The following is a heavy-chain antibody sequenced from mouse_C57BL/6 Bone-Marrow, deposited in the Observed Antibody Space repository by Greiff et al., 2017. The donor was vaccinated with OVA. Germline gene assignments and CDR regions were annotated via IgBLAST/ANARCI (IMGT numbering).Heavy chain of an antibody. Sequence: VKLVESGPELVKPGASVKLSCKASGYTFTSYDINWVKQRPGQGLEWIGWIYPRDGSTKYNEKFKGKATLTVDTSSSTAYMELHSLTSEDSAVYFCAREDETTVPWGQGTTLTVSS. CDR3: AREDETTVP. CDR1: GYTFTSYD. D-gene: IGHD1-1*01. V-gene: IGHV1-85*01. CDR2: IYPRDGST. J-gene: IGHJ2*01.